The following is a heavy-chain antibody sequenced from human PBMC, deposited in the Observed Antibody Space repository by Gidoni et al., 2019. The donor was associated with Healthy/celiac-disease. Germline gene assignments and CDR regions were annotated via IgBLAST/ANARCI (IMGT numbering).Heavy chain of an antibody. Sequence: EVQLVESGGGLVQPGRCLRLSCAASGFTFDDYAMHWVRQAPGKGLEWVSGISWNSGSIGYADSVKGRFTISRDNAKNSLYLQRNSLRAEDTALYYCAKDLLMVYARGYFDLWGRGTLVTVSS. CDR1: GFTFDDYA. V-gene: IGHV3-9*01. CDR2: ISWNSGSI. J-gene: IGHJ2*01. D-gene: IGHD2-8*01. CDR3: AKDLLMVYARGYFDL.